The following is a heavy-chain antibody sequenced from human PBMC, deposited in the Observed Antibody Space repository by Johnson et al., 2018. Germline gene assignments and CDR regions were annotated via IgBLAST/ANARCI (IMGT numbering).Heavy chain of an antibody. Sequence: QVQLVESGGGVVQPGRSXRLSCVVSGFIFSRYGMHWVRQAPGKGLEWVAVIWYDGSNKDYVDSVKGRFIISRDNSKNTLYLQMKSLRAEDKAGYYCAREDDDSSGIEYWGQGTLVTVSS. CDR1: GFIFSRYG. J-gene: IGHJ4*02. CDR2: IWYDGSNK. CDR3: AREDDDSSGIEY. D-gene: IGHD3-22*01. V-gene: IGHV3-33*01.